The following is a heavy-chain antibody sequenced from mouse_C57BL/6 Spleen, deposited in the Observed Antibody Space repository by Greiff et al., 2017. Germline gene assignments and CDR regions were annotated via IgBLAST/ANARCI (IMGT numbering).Heavy chain of an antibody. J-gene: IGHJ2*01. CDR3: ARDDYGSRDFDY. CDR2: ISDGGSYT. D-gene: IGHD1-1*01. Sequence: EVKLMESGGGLVKPGGSLKLSCAASGFTFSSYAMSWVRQTPEKRLEWVANISDGGSYTYYPDNVKGRFTISSDNAKNNLYLQMSHLKSEDTAMYYCARDDYGSRDFDYWGQGTTLTVSS. CDR1: GFTFSSYA. V-gene: IGHV5-4*01.